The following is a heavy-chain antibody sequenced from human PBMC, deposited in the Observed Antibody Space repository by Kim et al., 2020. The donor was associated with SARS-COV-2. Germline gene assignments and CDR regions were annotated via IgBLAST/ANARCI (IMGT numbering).Heavy chain of an antibody. CDR2: IASKTAGGTI. Sequence: GGSLRLSCAASAFTFTDAWVSWVRQAPGKGLEWVGRIASKTAGGTIDYAAPVRGRFSISRDESENTVYLHMNSLRIVDTAVYYCLTRYFDLWGQGALVTVSS. CDR3: LTRYFDL. J-gene: IGHJ4*02. V-gene: IGHV3-15*04. CDR1: AFTFTDAW.